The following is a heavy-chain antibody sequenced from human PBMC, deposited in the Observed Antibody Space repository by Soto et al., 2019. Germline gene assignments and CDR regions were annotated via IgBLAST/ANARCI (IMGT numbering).Heavy chain of an antibody. J-gene: IGHJ5*02. V-gene: IGHV4-59*01. Sequence: SETLSLTCSVSGGSISSYYWSWIRQPPGKGLEWIGYIYYSGSTNYNPSLKSRVTISVDTSKNQFSLNLNSVTAADTAVYYCAKAASYYDINWFDPWGQGTLVTVSS. D-gene: IGHD3-22*01. CDR3: AKAASYYDINWFDP. CDR1: GGSISSYY. CDR2: IYYSGST.